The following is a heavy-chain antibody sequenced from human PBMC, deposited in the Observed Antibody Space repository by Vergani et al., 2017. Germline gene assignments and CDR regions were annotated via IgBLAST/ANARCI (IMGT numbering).Heavy chain of an antibody. CDR1: GFTFSSYC. CDR2: IRYDGSNK. CDR3: AKETHYYDSSGYPRPFDY. V-gene: IGHV3-30*02. D-gene: IGHD3-22*01. J-gene: IGHJ4*02. Sequence: QVQLVESGGGVVQPGGSLRLSCAASGFTFSSYCMHWVRQAPGKGLEWVAFIRYDGSNKYYADSVKGRFTISRDNSKNTLYLQMNSLRAEDTAVYYCAKETHYYDSSGYPRPFDYWGQGTLVTVSS.